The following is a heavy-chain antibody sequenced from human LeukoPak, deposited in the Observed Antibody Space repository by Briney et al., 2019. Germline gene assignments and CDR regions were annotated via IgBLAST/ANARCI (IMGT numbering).Heavy chain of an antibody. CDR2: IRYDGSSK. V-gene: IGHV3-30*02. J-gene: IGHJ4*02. Sequence: GGSLRLSCAASGFTFSSYGMHWVRQAPGKGLEWVAFIRYDGSSKYYADSVKGRFTISRDNSKNTLYLQMNSLRAEDTAVYYCAKEQSSGWYQWSQGTLVTVSS. D-gene: IGHD6-19*01. CDR3: AKEQSSGWYQ. CDR1: GFTFSSYG.